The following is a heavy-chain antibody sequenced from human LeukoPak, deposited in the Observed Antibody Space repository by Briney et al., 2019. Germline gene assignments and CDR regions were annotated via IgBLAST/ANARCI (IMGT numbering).Heavy chain of an antibody. Sequence: GGSLRLSCTVSGFPVSINSMSWVRQAPGKGLEWVSFIYSGGNTHYSDSVKGRFTISRDNSKNTLFLQMNNLRVEDMAVLYCAKDWNWAIDYWGQGTLVTVSS. J-gene: IGHJ4*02. V-gene: IGHV3-53*05. CDR3: AKDWNWAIDY. CDR1: GFPVSINS. CDR2: IYSGGNT. D-gene: IGHD1-7*01.